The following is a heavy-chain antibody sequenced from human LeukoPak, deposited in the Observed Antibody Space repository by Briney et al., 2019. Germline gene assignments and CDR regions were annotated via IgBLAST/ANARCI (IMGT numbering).Heavy chain of an antibody. J-gene: IGHJ4*02. Sequence: QPGGSLRLSCAASGFTFSSYEMNWVRQAPGKGLEWVSYISSGGGTVYYADSVKGRFAISRDNARNSLYLHMISLRAEDTAVYYCAKVGSSWFRSYFDYWGQGTLVTVSS. D-gene: IGHD6-13*01. CDR1: GFTFSSYE. V-gene: IGHV3-48*03. CDR2: ISSGGGTV. CDR3: AKVGSSWFRSYFDY.